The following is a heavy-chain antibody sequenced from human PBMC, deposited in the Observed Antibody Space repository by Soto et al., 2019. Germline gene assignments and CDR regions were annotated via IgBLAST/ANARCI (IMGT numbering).Heavy chain of an antibody. V-gene: IGHV1-46*01. CDR1: GYTFTSYY. J-gene: IGHJ3*02. D-gene: IGHD6-19*01. CDR3: ASRYSSGDDAFDI. Sequence: ASVKVSCKASGYTFTSYYMHWVRQAPGQGLEWMGIINPSGGSTSYAQKFQGRVTMTSDTSTSTVYMELSSLRSEDTAVYYCASRYSSGDDAFDIWGQGTMVTVSS. CDR2: INPSGGST.